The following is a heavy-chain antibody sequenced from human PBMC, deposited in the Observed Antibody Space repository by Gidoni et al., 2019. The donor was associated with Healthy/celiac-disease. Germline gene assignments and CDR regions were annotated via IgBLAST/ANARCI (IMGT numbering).Heavy chain of an antibody. J-gene: IGHJ4*02. CDR1: VFTVSNAW. CDR2: MKSKTDGGKK. D-gene: IGHD6-13*01. Sequence: EVQLVASGGGLVKPGGSLRLSCSASVFTVSNAWMSWVRQSPGTGLEWVGRMKSKTDGGKKEHAARVKGRFTISREESKNTLYLQMNSRKTEDTAVYYGTSSSWDVGYWGQGTLVTVSS. CDR3: TSSSWDVGY. V-gene: IGHV3-15*01.